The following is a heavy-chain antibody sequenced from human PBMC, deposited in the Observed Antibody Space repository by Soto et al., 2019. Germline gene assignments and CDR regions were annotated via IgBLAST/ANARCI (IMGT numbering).Heavy chain of an antibody. V-gene: IGHV5-10-1*01. CDR3: ARLITNAYSSSGGMDV. CDR2: TDPSDSYT. CDR1: GYSFTSYW. D-gene: IGHD6-6*01. Sequence: GESLKISCEGSGYSFTSYWISWVRQMPGKGLEWMGRTDPSDSYTNYSPSFQGHVTISADKSISTAYLQWSSLKASDTAMYYCARLITNAYSSSGGMDVWGQGTTVTVSS. J-gene: IGHJ6*02.